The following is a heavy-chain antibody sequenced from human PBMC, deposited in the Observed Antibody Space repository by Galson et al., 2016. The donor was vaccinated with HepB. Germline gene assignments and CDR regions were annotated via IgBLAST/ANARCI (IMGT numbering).Heavy chain of an antibody. V-gene: IGHV3-7*03. CDR2: INRDGREK. J-gene: IGHJ4*02. CDR1: GFTLSNYW. D-gene: IGHD5-24*01. Sequence: SLRLSCAASGFTLSNYWMGWVRQTPGKGLEWVASINRDGREKKYVDSVEGRLTISRDNAKNSLSLQMNSLGVEDTAVYYCTRNERWGQGTPVTVS. CDR3: TRNER.